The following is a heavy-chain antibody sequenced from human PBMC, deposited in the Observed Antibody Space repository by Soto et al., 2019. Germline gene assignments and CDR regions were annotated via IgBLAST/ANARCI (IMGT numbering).Heavy chain of an antibody. J-gene: IGHJ6*03. Sequence: EEQLVESGGGLVQPGGSLRLSCAASGFSIRDYWMTWVRQAPGKGLDWVANIKQDGSEKFYVDSLKGRFTISRDNAKNSVYLLMYSLRADDTAVYYCARGKDGRRAGTYYFDMDVWGKGTTVTLSS. CDR1: GFSIRDYW. CDR3: ARGKDGRRAGTYYFDMDV. V-gene: IGHV3-7*01. CDR2: IKQDGSEK. D-gene: IGHD1-1*01.